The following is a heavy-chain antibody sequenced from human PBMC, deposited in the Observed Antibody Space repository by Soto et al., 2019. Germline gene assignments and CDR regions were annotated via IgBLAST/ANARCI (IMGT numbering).Heavy chain of an antibody. CDR1: GGSISSSSYY. CDR3: ARPMHDFWSGYYQTYYYYGMDV. CDR2: IYYSGST. V-gene: IGHV4-39*01. D-gene: IGHD3-3*01. Sequence: KTSETLSLTCTVSGGSISSSSYYWGWIRQPPGKGLEWIGSIYYSGSTYYNPSLKSRVTISVDTSKNQFSLKLSSVTAADTAVYYCARPMHDFWSGYYQTYYYYGMDVWGQGTTVTVSS. J-gene: IGHJ6*02.